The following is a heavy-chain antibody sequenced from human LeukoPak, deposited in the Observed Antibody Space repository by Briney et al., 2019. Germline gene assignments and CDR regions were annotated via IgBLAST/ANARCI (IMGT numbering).Heavy chain of an antibody. Sequence: SQTLSLTCTVSGGSISSGGYYWSWIRQHPGKGLEWIGYIYYSGSTYYNPSLKSRVTISVDTSKNQFSLKLSSVTAADTAVYYCARRHCSSTSCYRGFDYWGQGTLVTVSP. D-gene: IGHD2-2*02. CDR2: IYYSGST. CDR1: GGSISSGGYY. V-gene: IGHV4-31*03. CDR3: ARRHCSSTSCYRGFDY. J-gene: IGHJ4*02.